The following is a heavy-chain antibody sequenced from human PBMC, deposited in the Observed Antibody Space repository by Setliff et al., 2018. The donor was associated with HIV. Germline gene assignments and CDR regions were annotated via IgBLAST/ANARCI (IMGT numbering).Heavy chain of an antibody. V-gene: IGHV4-59*08. J-gene: IGHJ6*03. CDR1: GGSISSYY. CDR3: ARLSYDYVWGSYRYTDYYDYMDV. D-gene: IGHD3-16*02. CDR2: IYYSGST. Sequence: SETLSLTCTVSGGSISSYYWSWIRQPPGKGLEWIGYIYYSGSTNYNPSLKSRVTISVDTSKNQFSLKLSSVTAADTAVYYCARLSYDYVWGSYRYTDYYDYMDVWGKGTTVTVSS.